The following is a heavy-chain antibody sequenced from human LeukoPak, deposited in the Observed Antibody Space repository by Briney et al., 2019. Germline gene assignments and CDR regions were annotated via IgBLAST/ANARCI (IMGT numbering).Heavy chain of an antibody. CDR1: GGSISGYY. J-gene: IGHJ4*02. CDR3: ARKRYSGYDY. CDR2: INHSGST. V-gene: IGHV4-34*01. Sequence: SETLSLTCAVYGGSISGYYCSWIRQPPGKGLEWIGEINHSGSTNYNPSLKSRVTISVDTSKNQFSLKLSSATAADTAVYYCARKRYSGYDYWGQGTLVTVSS. D-gene: IGHD5-12*01.